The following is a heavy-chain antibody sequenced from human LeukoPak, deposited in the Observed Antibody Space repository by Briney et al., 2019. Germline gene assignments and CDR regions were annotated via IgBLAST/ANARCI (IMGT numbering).Heavy chain of an antibody. Sequence: SVKVSCKASGGTFSSYAISWVRQAPGQGLEWMGGIIPIFGTANYAQKFQGRVTITADESTSTAYMELSSLRSEDTAVYYCARDLSRYSSSFLGYWGQGTLVTVSS. CDR3: ARDLSRYSSSFLGY. J-gene: IGHJ4*02. CDR1: GGTFSSYA. CDR2: IIPIFGTA. V-gene: IGHV1-69*13. D-gene: IGHD6-13*01.